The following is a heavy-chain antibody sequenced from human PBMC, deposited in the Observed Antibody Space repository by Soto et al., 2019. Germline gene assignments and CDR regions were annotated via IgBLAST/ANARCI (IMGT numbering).Heavy chain of an antibody. Sequence: QVQLVESGGGVVQPGDSLRLSCAASGFMFSGYGMHWIRQAPGKGLEWVAVISHDGSEKYYGDSVKGRCTVSRDNSNNTLFLQIDSLRAEDTAVYYCAKLVGGVKAIGAPGDWLDPWGQGTLVTGSS. CDR2: ISHDGSEK. V-gene: IGHV3-30*18. CDR3: AKLVGGVKAIGAPGDWLDP. D-gene: IGHD3-3*01. J-gene: IGHJ5*02. CDR1: GFMFSGYG.